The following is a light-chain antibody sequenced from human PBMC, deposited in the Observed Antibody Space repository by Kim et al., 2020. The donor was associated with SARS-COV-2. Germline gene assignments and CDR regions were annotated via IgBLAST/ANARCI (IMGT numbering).Light chain of an antibody. CDR1: QSLSLN. J-gene: IGKJ4*01. V-gene: IGKV3-15*01. Sequence: SVSPAARATLSFSPSQSLSLNLASYHQTPGQAPSLLIYGASNTATIVPARFSVSGSESEFTLTISSLQSEDFAVYYCQQYHDWPLTFGGGTKLEI. CDR2: GAS. CDR3: QQYHDWPLT.